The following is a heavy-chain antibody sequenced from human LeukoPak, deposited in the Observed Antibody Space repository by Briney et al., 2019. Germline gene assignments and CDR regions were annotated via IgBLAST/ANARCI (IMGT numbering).Heavy chain of an antibody. Sequence: ASVKVSCKASGYTFTNYNIHWVRQAPGQGLEWMGIINPSGGSTSYAQKFQGRVTMTRDTSTSTAYMELRSLRSDDTAVYYCARDQEYSSSWSPFDYWGQGTLVTVSS. CDR3: ARDQEYSSSWSPFDY. CDR1: GYTFTNYN. D-gene: IGHD6-13*01. V-gene: IGHV1-46*01. J-gene: IGHJ4*02. CDR2: INPSGGST.